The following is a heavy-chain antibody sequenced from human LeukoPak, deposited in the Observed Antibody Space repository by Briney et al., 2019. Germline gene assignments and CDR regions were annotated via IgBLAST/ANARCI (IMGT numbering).Heavy chain of an antibody. Sequence: GRSLRLSCAAAGFTFSSYGMHWVRQAPGKGLEWVAVIWYDGSNKYYADSVKGRFTISRDNSKNTLYLQMNSLRAEDTAVYYCARDYGPGSDGMDVWGQGTTVTVSS. D-gene: IGHD3-10*01. J-gene: IGHJ6*02. CDR1: GFTFSSYG. CDR2: IWYDGSNK. V-gene: IGHV3-33*01. CDR3: ARDYGPGSDGMDV.